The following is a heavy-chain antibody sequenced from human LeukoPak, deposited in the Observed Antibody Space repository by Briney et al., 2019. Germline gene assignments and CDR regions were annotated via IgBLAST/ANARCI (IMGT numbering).Heavy chain of an antibody. Sequence: GGSLRLSCAASGFTFSSYWVSWVRQAPGKGLEWVANIKQDGSEKYYVDSVKGRFTISRDNAKNSLYLQMNSLSAEDTAVYYCASLVYYYDSSGLDYWGQGTLVTVSS. V-gene: IGHV3-7*01. CDR1: GFTFSSYW. D-gene: IGHD3-22*01. J-gene: IGHJ4*02. CDR3: ASLVYYYDSSGLDY. CDR2: IKQDGSEK.